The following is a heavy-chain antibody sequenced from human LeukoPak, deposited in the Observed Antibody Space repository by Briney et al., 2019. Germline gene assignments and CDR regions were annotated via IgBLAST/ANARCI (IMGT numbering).Heavy chain of an antibody. J-gene: IGHJ4*02. V-gene: IGHV1-18*01. Sequence: GASVKVSCKASGYTFTSYGISWVRQAPGQGLEWMGWISAYNGNTNYAQKLQGRVTMTTYTSTSTAYMELRSLRSDDTAVYYCARVPPPRWFGELSFDYWGQGTLVTVSS. D-gene: IGHD3-10*01. CDR1: GYTFTSYG. CDR3: ARVPPPRWFGELSFDY. CDR2: ISAYNGNT.